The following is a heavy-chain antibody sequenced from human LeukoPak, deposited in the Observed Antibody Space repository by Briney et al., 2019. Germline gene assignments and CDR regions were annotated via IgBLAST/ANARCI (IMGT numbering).Heavy chain of an antibody. J-gene: IGHJ6*04. Sequence: SETLSLTCTVSGGSVSSGSYYWSWIRQPPGTGLEWIGYIYYSGSTNYNPSLKSRVTISVDTSKNQFSLKLSSVTAADTAVYYCARDRVNYGDYYYYGMDVWGKGTTVTVSS. V-gene: IGHV4-61*01. D-gene: IGHD4-17*01. CDR2: IYYSGST. CDR3: ARDRVNYGDYYYYGMDV. CDR1: GGSVSSGSYY.